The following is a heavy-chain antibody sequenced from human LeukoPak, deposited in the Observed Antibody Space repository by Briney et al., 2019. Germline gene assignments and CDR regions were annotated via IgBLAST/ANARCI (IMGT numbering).Heavy chain of an antibody. CDR1: GASIRSYY. D-gene: IGHD6-13*01. V-gene: IGHV4-4*07. J-gene: IGHJ4*02. CDR3: AKEGAAPGPDSDY. CDR2: IVPSGIT. Sequence: SETLSLTCTVSGASIRSYYWSWLRQPAGQGLEWIGRIVPSGITNYNPSLDSRVTMSVDTSKNQFSLYLKSVTAADTAVYYCAKEGAAPGPDSDYWGQGILVIVSS.